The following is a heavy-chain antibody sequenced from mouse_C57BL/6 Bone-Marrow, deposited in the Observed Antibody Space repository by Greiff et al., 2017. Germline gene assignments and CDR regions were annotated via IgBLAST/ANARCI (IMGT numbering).Heavy chain of an antibody. CDR2: ISGGGGNT. Sequence: EVKLVESGGGLVKPGGSLKLSCAASGFTFSSYTMSWVRQTPEKRLEWVATISGGGGNTYYPDSVKGRFTISRDNAKNTRYLQMSSLRSEDTALYYCARHEIYYDYDGRFAYWGQGTLVTVSA. V-gene: IGHV5-9*01. CDR3: ARHEIYYDYDGRFAY. D-gene: IGHD2-4*01. CDR1: GFTFSSYT. J-gene: IGHJ3*01.